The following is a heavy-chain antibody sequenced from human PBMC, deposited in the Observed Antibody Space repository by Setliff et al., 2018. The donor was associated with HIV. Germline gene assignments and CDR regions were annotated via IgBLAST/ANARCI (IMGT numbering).Heavy chain of an antibody. D-gene: IGHD6-19*01. J-gene: IGHJ4*02. CDR2: ISAYNGNT. Sequence: ASVKVSCKASGYTFTSYGISWVRQAPGQGLEWMGWISAYNGNTNYAQKLQGRVTMTTDTSTSTVYMEVSSLRSEDTAVYYCARGREKQWPVLADCLFDFWGQGTLVTVSS. V-gene: IGHV1-18*01. CDR3: ARGREKQWPVLADCLFDF. CDR1: GYTFTSYG.